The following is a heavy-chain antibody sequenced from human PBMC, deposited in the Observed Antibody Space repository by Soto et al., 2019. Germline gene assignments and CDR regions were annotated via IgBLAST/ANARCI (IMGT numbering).Heavy chain of an antibody. CDR1: GDSISSSGYY. CDR2: IYYSGSS. Sequence: SETLSLTCSDSGDSISSSGYYWSWIRQRPGKGLEWIGNIYYSGSSYNNPSLKSRVTISVNTSKNQFSLNLRSVTAADTAVYYCARDSDYYSSGSFDYWGQGTLVTVSS. CDR3: ARDSDYYSSGSFDY. V-gene: IGHV4-31*03. J-gene: IGHJ4*02. D-gene: IGHD3-10*01.